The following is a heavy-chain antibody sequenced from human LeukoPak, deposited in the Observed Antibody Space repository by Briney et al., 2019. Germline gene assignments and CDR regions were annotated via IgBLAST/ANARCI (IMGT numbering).Heavy chain of an antibody. CDR2: TNSDGSRT. CDR3: ARDRGINMVRGVIGY. D-gene: IGHD3-10*01. V-gene: IGHV3-74*01. Sequence: GGSLRLSCAASGFTFSTYWMHWVRQAPGKGLVWVSRTNSDGSRTDYADSVKGRFTISRDNAENTLYLQMNSLRVEDTAVYYCARDRGINMVRGVIGYWGQGTLVTVSS. CDR1: GFTFSTYW. J-gene: IGHJ4*02.